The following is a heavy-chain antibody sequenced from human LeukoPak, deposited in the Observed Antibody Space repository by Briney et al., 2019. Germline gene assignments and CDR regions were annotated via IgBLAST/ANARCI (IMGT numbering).Heavy chain of an antibody. J-gene: IGHJ4*02. V-gene: IGHV3-30*18. CDR2: IPYDGGYT. D-gene: IGHD2-2*01. Sequence: GTSLRLSCAASGFTFSSYGMHWVRQAPGKGLDGMAVIPYDGGYTYYADSVKGRVTISRDNSKNTVYLQMNSLRADDTAVYYCAKDHADIVVLPGAHIDYWGQGTLVAVSA. CDR3: AKDHADIVVLPGAHIDY. CDR1: GFTFSSYG.